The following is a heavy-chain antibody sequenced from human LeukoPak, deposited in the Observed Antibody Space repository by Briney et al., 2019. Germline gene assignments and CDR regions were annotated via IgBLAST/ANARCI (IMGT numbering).Heavy chain of an antibody. Sequence: GASVKVSCKASGYTFTGYYMHWVRQAPGQGLEWMGWINPNSGGTNYAQKFQGRVTMTRNTSISTAYMELSRLRSDDTAVYYCARESLEMATIGYWGQGTLVTVSS. CDR3: ARESLEMATIGY. V-gene: IGHV1-2*02. CDR2: INPNSGGT. CDR1: GYTFTGYY. J-gene: IGHJ4*02. D-gene: IGHD5-24*01.